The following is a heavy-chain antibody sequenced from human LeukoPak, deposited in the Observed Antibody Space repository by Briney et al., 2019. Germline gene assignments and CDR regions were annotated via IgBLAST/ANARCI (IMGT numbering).Heavy chain of an antibody. D-gene: IGHD6-13*01. V-gene: IGHV1-3*01. CDR1: GYTFSSYA. CDR2: INAGNGNT. CDR3: ARGGIGSWPFDS. J-gene: IGHJ4*02. Sequence: ASVKVSCKASGYTFSSYAMHWVRQAPGQRLEWMGWINAGNGNTKYSQKFQGRVTFTRDTSASTSYMELSSLTSEDTAVYCCARGGIGSWPFDSWGQGTLVTVSS.